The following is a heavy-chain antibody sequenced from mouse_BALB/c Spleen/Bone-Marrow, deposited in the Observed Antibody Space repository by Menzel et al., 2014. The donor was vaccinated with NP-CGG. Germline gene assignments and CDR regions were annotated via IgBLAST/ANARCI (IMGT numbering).Heavy chain of an antibody. CDR1: GYTFTDYA. D-gene: IGHD3-2*01. V-gene: IGHV1S137*01. J-gene: IGHJ4*01. Sequence: VKLMESGAELVRPGVSVKISCKGSGYTFTDYAMHWVKQSHAKSLEWIGVISPYYVDGGYNQKFKGKATMTIDESSSTAYMELARLTSEYSANYYYAGGDISGLYYYAMDYWGQGTSVTVSS. CDR2: ISPYYVDG. CDR3: AGGDISGLYYYAMDY.